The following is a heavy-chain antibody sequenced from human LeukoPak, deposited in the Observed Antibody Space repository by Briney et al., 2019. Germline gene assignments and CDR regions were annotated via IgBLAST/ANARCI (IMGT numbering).Heavy chain of an antibody. Sequence: SETLSLTCTVSGDSIRSSSYYWGWIRQPPGKGLEWIGSIYYSGSTNYDPSLNSRVTISVDTSNSQFSLRLTSVTAADTAVYYCASLVSSSWYYFDYWGQGTLVTVSS. CDR2: IYYSGST. CDR3: ASLVSSSWYYFDY. J-gene: IGHJ4*02. V-gene: IGHV4-39*01. CDR1: GDSIRSSSYY. D-gene: IGHD6-13*01.